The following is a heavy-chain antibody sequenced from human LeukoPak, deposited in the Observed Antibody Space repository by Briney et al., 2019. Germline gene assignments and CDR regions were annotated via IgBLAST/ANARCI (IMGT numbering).Heavy chain of an antibody. CDR3: VRMRDRFNAFDI. Sequence: GGSLGLSCAASGFTFSSYWMSWVRQAPGKGLEWVANIKQDGSENYYVDSVKGRFTISRDNAKISLYLQMNSLRAEDTAVYYCVRMRDRFNAFDIWGQGTLVTVSS. D-gene: IGHD2-21*02. CDR2: IKQDGSEN. J-gene: IGHJ3*02. V-gene: IGHV3-7*01. CDR1: GFTFSSYW.